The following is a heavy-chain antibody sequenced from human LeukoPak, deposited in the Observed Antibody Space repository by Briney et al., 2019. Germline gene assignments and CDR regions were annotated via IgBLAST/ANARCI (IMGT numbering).Heavy chain of an antibody. Sequence: KSGGSLRLSCAASGFIFSGYSMNWVRQASGKGLEWVSSISSSNSYIYYADSAKARFTTSRENAKNPLYLKMNSLRAEDTAVYYCAREISSIAAPAGFDYWGQGTLVTVSS. CDR1: GFIFSGYS. CDR2: ISSSNSYI. V-gene: IGHV3-21*01. CDR3: AREISSIAAPAGFDY. J-gene: IGHJ4*02. D-gene: IGHD6-6*01.